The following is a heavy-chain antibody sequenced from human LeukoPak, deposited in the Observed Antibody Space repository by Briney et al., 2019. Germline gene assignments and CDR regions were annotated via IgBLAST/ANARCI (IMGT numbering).Heavy chain of an antibody. J-gene: IGHJ3*02. Sequence: GGSLRLSCAASGFTFSTYEMNWVRQAPGKGLEWVSYIDSSGSTIYYADSVKGRFTISRDNAKNSLYLQMNSLRAEDTAVYYCARDGMGGIKAFDIWGQGTMVTVSS. CDR3: ARDGMGGIKAFDI. D-gene: IGHD3-16*01. CDR1: GFTFSTYE. V-gene: IGHV3-48*03. CDR2: IDSSGSTI.